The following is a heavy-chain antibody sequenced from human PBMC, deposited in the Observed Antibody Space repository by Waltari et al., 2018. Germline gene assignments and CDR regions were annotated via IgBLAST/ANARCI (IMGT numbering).Heavy chain of an antibody. Sequence: QLEESGGGLVQPGGSLSLSCAASGSTFRLYWMHWVRQSPGKGLVWVSRIQTDGSNIDYADAVKGRFTISRDNAKNTVYLQMNRLRAEDTAVYYCAAGGGIDFLGQGTLVTVSS. CDR2: IQTDGSNI. V-gene: IGHV3-74*01. D-gene: IGHD3-16*01. J-gene: IGHJ4*02. CDR1: GSTFRLYW. CDR3: AAGGGIDF.